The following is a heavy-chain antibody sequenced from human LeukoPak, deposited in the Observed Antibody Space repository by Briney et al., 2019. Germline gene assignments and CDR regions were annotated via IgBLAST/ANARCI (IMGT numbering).Heavy chain of an antibody. CDR3: AREVGATHPHYYYGMDV. Sequence: ASVKVSCKASGYTFTSYYMHWVRQAPGQGLEWMGIINPSGGSTSYAQKFQGRVTMTRDTSTSTVYMELSSLRSDDTAVYYCAREVGATHPHYYYGMDVWGQGTTVTVSS. V-gene: IGHV1-46*01. J-gene: IGHJ6*02. CDR1: GYTFTSYY. CDR2: INPSGGST. D-gene: IGHD1-26*01.